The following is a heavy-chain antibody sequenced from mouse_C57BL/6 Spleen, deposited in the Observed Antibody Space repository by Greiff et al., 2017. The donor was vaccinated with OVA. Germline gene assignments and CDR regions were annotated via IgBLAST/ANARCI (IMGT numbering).Heavy chain of an antibody. CDR2: IYPGDGDT. D-gene: IGHD2-5*01. V-gene: IGHV1-82*01. J-gene: IGHJ3*01. CDR1: SYAFSSSW. CDR3: ARDYSNPAWFAY. Sequence: VKLVESGPELVKPGASVKISCKASSYAFSSSWMNWVKQRPGKGLEWIGRIYPGDGDTNYNGKFKGKATMTADKSSSTAYMQLSSLTSEDSAVYFCARDYSNPAWFAYWGQGTLVTVSA.